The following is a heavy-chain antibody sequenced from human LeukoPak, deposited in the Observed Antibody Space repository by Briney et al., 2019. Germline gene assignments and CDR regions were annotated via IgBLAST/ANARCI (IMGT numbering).Heavy chain of an antibody. CDR1: GYTFTGYY. CDR2: INPNSGGT. J-gene: IGHJ4*02. Sequence: ASVKVSCKTFGYTFTGYYMHWVRQAPGQGLEWMGWINPNSGGTNYSQKFEGRVTLTRDTSIRPAYMELTRLRSDDTAVYYCAHTPPDYYDSSGYFDYWGQGTLVTVSS. CDR3: AHTPPDYYDSSGYFDY. D-gene: IGHD3-22*01. V-gene: IGHV1-2*02.